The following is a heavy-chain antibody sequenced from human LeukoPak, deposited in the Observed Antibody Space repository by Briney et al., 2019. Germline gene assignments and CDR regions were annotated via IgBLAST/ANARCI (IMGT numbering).Heavy chain of an antibody. CDR1: GFTFSYYA. CDR3: AKVPKSYWVQDLDY. CDR2: LTGSGDTT. V-gene: IGHV3-23*01. Sequence: GGSLRLSCAASGFTFSYYAMTWVRQAPGKGLEWVSTLTGSGDTTDYADSVKGRFTIPRDNSKNTLFLQMDNLRADDTAVYYCAKVPKSYWVQDLDYWGQGTLVMVSS. J-gene: IGHJ4*02. D-gene: IGHD3-10*01.